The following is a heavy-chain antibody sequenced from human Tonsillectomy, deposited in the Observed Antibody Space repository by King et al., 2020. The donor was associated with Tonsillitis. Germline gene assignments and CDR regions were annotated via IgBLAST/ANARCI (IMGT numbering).Heavy chain of an antibody. CDR3: ARKDIAYYGILTGIATPNWFDP. CDR2: IYYGGST. D-gene: IGHD3-9*01. CDR1: GGSISRSSYY. V-gene: IGHV4-39*07. Sequence: QLQESGPGLVKPSETLSLTCTVSGGSISRSSYYWGWIRQPPGKGLEWIGSIYYGGSTYYNPSLKSRVTISVDTSKNQFSLKLSSVTAADTAIYFCARKDIAYYGILTGIATPNWFDPWGQGILVTVSS. J-gene: IGHJ5*02.